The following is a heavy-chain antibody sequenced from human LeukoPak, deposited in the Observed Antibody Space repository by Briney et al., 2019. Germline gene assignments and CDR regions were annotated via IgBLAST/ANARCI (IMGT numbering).Heavy chain of an antibody. Sequence: SETLSLTCTVSGGSISSNYWSWIRQPPGKGLEWIGYIYYSGSTNYNPSLKSRVTISVDTSKNQFSLKLSSVTAADTAVYYCARPRGKANYFDYWGQGTLVTVSS. D-gene: IGHD3-10*01. J-gene: IGHJ4*02. V-gene: IGHV4-59*01. CDR1: GGSISSNY. CDR2: IYYSGST. CDR3: ARPRGKANYFDY.